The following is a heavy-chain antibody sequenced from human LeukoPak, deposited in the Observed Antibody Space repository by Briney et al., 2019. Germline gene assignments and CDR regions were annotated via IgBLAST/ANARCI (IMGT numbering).Heavy chain of an antibody. CDR3: ARENQWELIFDN. Sequence: SETLSLTCTVSGGSISSGSYYWSWIRQPAGKGLEWIGRIYSSGSTNYNPSLESRVTISVDTSKNQFSLKLSSVTAADTALYYCARENQWELIFDNWGQGTLVTVSS. V-gene: IGHV4-61*02. D-gene: IGHD1-26*01. J-gene: IGHJ4*02. CDR2: IYSSGST. CDR1: GGSISSGSYY.